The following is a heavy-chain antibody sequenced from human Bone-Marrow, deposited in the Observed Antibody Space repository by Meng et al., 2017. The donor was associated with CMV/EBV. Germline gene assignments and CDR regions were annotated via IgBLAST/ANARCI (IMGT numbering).Heavy chain of an antibody. V-gene: IGHV3-30*02. CDR2: IRVDGTNK. D-gene: IGHD6-25*01. CDR1: GFSFSDYG. J-gene: IGHJ6*02. Sequence: GESLKISCAASGFSFSDYGFHWVRQAPGKGLEWVSYIRVDGTNKYYVDSVKGRFTITRENSKNTLYLEMNSLRVEDSAVYYCGNNGYLGMDVWGQGTTVTVYS. CDR3: GNNGYLGMDV.